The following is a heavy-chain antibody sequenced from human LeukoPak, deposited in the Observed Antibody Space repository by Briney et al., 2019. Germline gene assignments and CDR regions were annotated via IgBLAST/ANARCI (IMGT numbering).Heavy chain of an antibody. Sequence: QPGGSLRLSCAAPGFDFSSNWMHWVRHAPGQGLVWVSRIKGDGISTNYADSVKGRFTISRDIAKNTLYLQMNSLRAEDTGVYYCAKDHYWSIDYWGRGTLVTVSS. V-gene: IGHV3-74*01. D-gene: IGHD3-3*01. CDR2: IKGDGIST. CDR1: GFDFSSNW. CDR3: AKDHYWSIDY. J-gene: IGHJ4*02.